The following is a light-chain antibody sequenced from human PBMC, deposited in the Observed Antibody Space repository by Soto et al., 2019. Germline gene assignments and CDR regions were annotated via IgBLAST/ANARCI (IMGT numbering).Light chain of an antibody. CDR2: SNN. Sequence: QSVLTQPPSASGTPGQRVTISCSGSSSNIGSKTVNWYQQLPGTAPKLLIYSNNQRPPAVPDRFSGSKSGTSASLAISGLQSEDEADYYCAAWDDSLNGVVFGGGTKLTVL. CDR1: SSNIGSKT. CDR3: AAWDDSLNGVV. V-gene: IGLV1-44*01. J-gene: IGLJ2*01.